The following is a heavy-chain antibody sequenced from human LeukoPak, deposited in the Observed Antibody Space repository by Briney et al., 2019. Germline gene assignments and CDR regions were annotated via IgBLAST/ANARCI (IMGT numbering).Heavy chain of an antibody. CDR3: VRLAVTDTNY. V-gene: IGHV3-74*01. J-gene: IGHJ4*02. CDR1: GFTFNTYY. Sequence: GSLRLSCVASGFTFNTYYMHWVRQAPGERLVWVSFINADGTITKYADSVKGRFTISRDNAKSTVYLQMNGLRVEDTAMYYCVRLAVTDTNYWGQGSLVTVSS. CDR2: INADGTIT. D-gene: IGHD2-21*02.